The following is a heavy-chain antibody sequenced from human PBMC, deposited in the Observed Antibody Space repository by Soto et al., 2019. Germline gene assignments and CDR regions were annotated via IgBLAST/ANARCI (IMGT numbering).Heavy chain of an antibody. CDR3: ARGYGDYDYFQH. J-gene: IGHJ1*01. D-gene: IGHD4-17*01. V-gene: IGHV3-33*01. CDR1: GFTFSSYG. Sequence: QVQLVESGGGVVQPGRSLRLSCAASGFTFSSYGMHWVRQAPGKGLEWVAVIWYDGSNKYYADSVKGRFTISRDNSKNTLYLQMNSLRAEDTAVYYCARGYGDYDYFQHWCQGTLVTVSS. CDR2: IWYDGSNK.